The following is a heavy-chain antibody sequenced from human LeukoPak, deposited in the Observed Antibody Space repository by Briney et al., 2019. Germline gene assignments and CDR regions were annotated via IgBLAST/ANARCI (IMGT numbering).Heavy chain of an antibody. CDR3: AAVVQERDAFDI. V-gene: IGHV4-38-2*02. J-gene: IGHJ3*02. CDR1: GYSISSGYY. D-gene: IGHD1-1*01. Sequence: PSETLSLTCTVSGYSISSGYYWGWIRQPPGKGLEWIGSIYHSGSTYYNPSLKSRVTISVDTSKNQFSLKLSSVTAADTAVYYCAAVVQERDAFDIWGQGTMVTVSS. CDR2: IYHSGST.